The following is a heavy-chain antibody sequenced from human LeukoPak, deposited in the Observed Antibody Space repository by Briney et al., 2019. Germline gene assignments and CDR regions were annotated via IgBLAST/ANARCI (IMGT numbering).Heavy chain of an antibody. CDR1: GGSISSYY. Sequence: PSETLSLTCTVSGGSISSYYWSWIRQPPGKGLKWIWNIYYSGYTTYSPSLRSRVTISVDTSKNQFSLKLSSVTAADTAVYYCARETSQKGAHYMDVWGKGTTITISS. CDR2: IYYSGYT. J-gene: IGHJ6*03. D-gene: IGHD3-16*01. CDR3: ARETSQKGAHYMDV. V-gene: IGHV4-59*01.